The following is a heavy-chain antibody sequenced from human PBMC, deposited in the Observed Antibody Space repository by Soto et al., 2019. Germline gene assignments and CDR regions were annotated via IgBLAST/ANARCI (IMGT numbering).Heavy chain of an antibody. CDR3: ARVRHDYGDYSAFDI. Sequence: QVQLVQSGAEVKKPGASVKVSCKASGYTFTSYYMHWVRQAPGQGLEWMGIINPSGGSTSYAQKFQGRVTMARDTSTSTVYMELSSLRSEDTAVYYCARVRHDYGDYSAFDIWGQGTMVTVSS. CDR1: GYTFTSYY. D-gene: IGHD4-17*01. V-gene: IGHV1-46*03. J-gene: IGHJ3*02. CDR2: INPSGGST.